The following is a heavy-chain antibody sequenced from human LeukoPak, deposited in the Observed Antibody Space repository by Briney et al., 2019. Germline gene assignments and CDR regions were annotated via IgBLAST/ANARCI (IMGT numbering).Heavy chain of an antibody. V-gene: IGHV3-7*01. CDR1: TFTFSNYW. J-gene: IGHJ4*02. CDR2: IKQDGSEK. CDR3: ARSYYYFDY. D-gene: IGHD1-26*01. Sequence: GGSLRLSCAASTFTFSNYWMSWVRQAPGKGLEWVANIKQDGSEKYYVDSVKGRFTISRDNSKNTLYLQMNSLRAEDTAVYYCARSYYYFDYWGQGTLVTVSS.